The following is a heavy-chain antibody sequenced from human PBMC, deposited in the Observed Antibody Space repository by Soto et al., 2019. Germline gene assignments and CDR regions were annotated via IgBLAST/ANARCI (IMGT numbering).Heavy chain of an antibody. V-gene: IGHV3-7*01. CDR2: INQDGSET. J-gene: IGHJ4*02. Sequence: EVQLVESGGGLVQPGGSLRLSCAASGFTFSNYWTSWVRQAPGKGLEWVASINQDGSETYYVDSVRGRFTISRDNTKNSLYLQMNSLRAEDTAVYYCARDSAIFGVPFKGYWGQGTLVTVSS. CDR3: ARDSAIFGVPFKGY. D-gene: IGHD3-3*01. CDR1: GFTFSNYW.